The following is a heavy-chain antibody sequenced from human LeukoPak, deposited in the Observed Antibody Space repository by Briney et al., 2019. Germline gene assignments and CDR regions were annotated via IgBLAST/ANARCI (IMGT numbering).Heavy chain of an antibody. Sequence: PGGSLRLSCITSGFTFSTSAMDWVRQAPGKGLQWVAAISFGSDYMYYADSIKGRFTISRDNAKNSVYLQMNSLRAEDTAVYYCAKVGTGTNKYGSGDFDSWGQGTLVTVSS. CDR1: GFTFSTSA. V-gene: IGHV3-21*06. J-gene: IGHJ4*02. CDR3: AKVGTGTNKYGSGDFDS. D-gene: IGHD3-10*01. CDR2: ISFGSDYM.